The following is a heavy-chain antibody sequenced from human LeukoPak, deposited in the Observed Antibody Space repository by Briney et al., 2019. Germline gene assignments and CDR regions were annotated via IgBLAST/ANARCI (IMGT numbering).Heavy chain of an antibody. Sequence: PGGSLRLSCAASGFTFSSYEMTWVRQAPGKGLEWVSYISSSGSTIYYADSVKGLFTISRDNAKNSLYLQMNSLRAEDTAVYYCARGEITGTGFDYWGQGTLVTVSS. CDR3: ARGEITGTGFDY. J-gene: IGHJ4*02. CDR2: ISSSGSTI. V-gene: IGHV3-48*03. CDR1: GFTFSSYE. D-gene: IGHD1-7*01.